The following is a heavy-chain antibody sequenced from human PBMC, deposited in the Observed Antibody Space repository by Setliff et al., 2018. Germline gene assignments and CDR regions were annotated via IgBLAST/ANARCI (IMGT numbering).Heavy chain of an antibody. CDR2: IKSSIEGATS. CDR1: GITFKNAW. D-gene: IGHD4-4*01. Sequence: PVGSLRLSCSVSGITFKNAWMTWVRQAPGKGPQWVGRIKSSIEGATSDYGAPARGRFTISRDDSKNMIHLQMNNLKIEDTGFYFCATGPRDSRNYLNWLGSWGPGTLVTVPQ. CDR3: ATGPRDSRNYLNWLGS. V-gene: IGHV3-15*01. J-gene: IGHJ1*01.